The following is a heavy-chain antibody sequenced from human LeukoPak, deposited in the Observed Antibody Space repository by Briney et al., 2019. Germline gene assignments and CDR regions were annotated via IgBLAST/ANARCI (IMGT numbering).Heavy chain of an antibody. Sequence: GGSLRLSCAASGFTFSSYAMSWVRQAPGKGLEWVSVISGSGGSTYYADSVKGRFTISRDNSKNTLSVQMNSLRAEDTAIYYCAKDQSSRCSSTSCYTYYGMDVWGQGTTVTVSS. CDR3: AKDQSSRCSSTSCYTYYGMDV. CDR2: ISGSGGST. D-gene: IGHD2-2*01. V-gene: IGHV3-23*01. CDR1: GFTFSSYA. J-gene: IGHJ6*02.